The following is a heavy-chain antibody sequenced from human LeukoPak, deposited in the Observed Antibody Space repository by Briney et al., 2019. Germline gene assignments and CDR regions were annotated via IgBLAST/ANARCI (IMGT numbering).Heavy chain of an antibody. CDR1: GGSISSGSYY. D-gene: IGHD6-13*01. CDR2: IYTSGST. Sequence: SETLSLTCTVSGGSISSGSYYWSWIRQPAGKGLEWIGRIYTSGSTNYNPSLKSRVTISVDTSKNQFSLKLSSVTAADTAVYYCARSAGVYSTRGYFDYWGQGTLVTGSS. V-gene: IGHV4-61*02. CDR3: ARSAGVYSTRGYFDY. J-gene: IGHJ4*02.